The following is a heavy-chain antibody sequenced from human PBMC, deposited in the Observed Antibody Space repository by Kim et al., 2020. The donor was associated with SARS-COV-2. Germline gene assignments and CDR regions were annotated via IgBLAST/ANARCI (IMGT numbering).Heavy chain of an antibody. D-gene: IGHD6-13*01. J-gene: IGHJ4*02. Sequence: YVDSVKRRFTSSRDNAKNSLNLQIHSLRAEDTAVYYCARGYGYPASGFDYWGQGTLVIVSS. CDR3: ARGYGYPASGFDY. V-gene: IGHV3-7*03.